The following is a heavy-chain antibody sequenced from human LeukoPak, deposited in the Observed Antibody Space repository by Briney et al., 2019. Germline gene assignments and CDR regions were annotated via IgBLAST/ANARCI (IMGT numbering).Heavy chain of an antibody. Sequence: GGSLRLSCAASGFTFGDTWMNWVRQVPGQGLEWVANIKQDGSEKFYVASVKGRFTISRDNGKSSLYLQMNSMRAEDTALYYCATSYDMGWLIGYWGQGTLVTVSS. CDR1: GFTFGDTW. CDR2: IKQDGSEK. V-gene: IGHV3-7*03. D-gene: IGHD3/OR15-3a*01. J-gene: IGHJ4*02. CDR3: ATSYDMGWLIGY.